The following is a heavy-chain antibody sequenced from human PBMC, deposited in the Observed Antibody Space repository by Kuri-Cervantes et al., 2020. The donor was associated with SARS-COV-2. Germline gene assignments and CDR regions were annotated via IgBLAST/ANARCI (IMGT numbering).Heavy chain of an antibody. D-gene: IGHD3-22*01. CDR1: GGSISSSSYY. CDR3: AIGLGSGYYYGSFDY. Sequence: SETLSLTCTVSGGSISSSSYYWGWIRQPPGKGLEWIGSIYYSGSTYYNPSLKSRVTISVDTSKNQFSLKLSSVTAADTAVYYCAIGLGSGYYYGSFDYWGQGTLVTVSS. J-gene: IGHJ4*02. CDR2: IYYSGST. V-gene: IGHV4-39*07.